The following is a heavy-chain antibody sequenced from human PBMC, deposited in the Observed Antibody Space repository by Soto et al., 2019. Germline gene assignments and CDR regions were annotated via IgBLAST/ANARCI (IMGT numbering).Heavy chain of an antibody. CDR3: ARLQLTDWFDP. D-gene: IGHD1-1*01. V-gene: IGHV4-39*01. CDR1: GGSISSSSFY. Sequence: ASETLSLTCIVSGGSISSSSFYWGWIRQPPGKGLDWIASIHYSGSTYYNPSLKSRVTISVDTSRNQFSLKLSSVTAADTAVYYCARLQLTDWFDPWGQGTLVTVSS. CDR2: IHYSGST. J-gene: IGHJ5*02.